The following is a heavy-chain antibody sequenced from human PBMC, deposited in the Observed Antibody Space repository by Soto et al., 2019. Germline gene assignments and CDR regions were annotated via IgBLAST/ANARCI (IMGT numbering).Heavy chain of an antibody. V-gene: IGHV4-59*01. CDR1: CSSISNYY. CDR2: IYYNANS. J-gene: IGHJ5*02. D-gene: IGHD2-15*01. Sequence: SRSRPRPWNVSCSSISNYYQTWVPQSPEKGLEWIGYIYYNANSNYNASVKSRVTISLDTSKNQFYLRLKSATAEDTDGSYCASGENCFDRWGQGAL. CDR3: ASGENCFDR.